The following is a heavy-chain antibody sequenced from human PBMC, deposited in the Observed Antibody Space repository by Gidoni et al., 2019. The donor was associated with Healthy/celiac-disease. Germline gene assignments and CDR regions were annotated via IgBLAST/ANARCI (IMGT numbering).Heavy chain of an antibody. CDR3: ARAYGSSSFLDP. D-gene: IGHD6-6*01. CDR2: ISSNGGST. Sequence: EVQLVESGGGLVQPGGSLRLSCAASGFTFSSYAMHWLRQAPGKGLEYVSVISSNGGSTYVANSVKGRFTISRDNSKNTLYLQMGSLRAEDMAVYYCARAYGSSSFLDPWGQGTLVTVSS. CDR1: GFTFSSYA. V-gene: IGHV3-64*01. J-gene: IGHJ5*02.